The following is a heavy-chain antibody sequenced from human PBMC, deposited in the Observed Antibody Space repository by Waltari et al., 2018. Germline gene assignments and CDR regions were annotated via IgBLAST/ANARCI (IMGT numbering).Heavy chain of an antibody. D-gene: IGHD2-15*01. CDR3: AREWGVMVGTAGFYFDY. Sequence: EVQLVGSGGGLVKPGGSVSLACAASGFTFSRYTMHWVRQAPGKGLGWVSSISSGSSYIYYADSVKGRFTISRDNAKNSLYLQMNSLRVEDTAVYYCAREWGVMVGTAGFYFDYWGQGALVTVSS. J-gene: IGHJ4*02. CDR1: GFTFSRYT. V-gene: IGHV3-21*01. CDR2: ISSGSSYI.